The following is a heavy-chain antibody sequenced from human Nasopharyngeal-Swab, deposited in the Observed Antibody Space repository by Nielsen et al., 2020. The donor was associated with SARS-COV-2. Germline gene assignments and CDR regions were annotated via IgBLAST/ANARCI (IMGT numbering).Heavy chain of an antibody. CDR3: SSEGSGVFGVVIYAFDI. D-gene: IGHD3-3*01. Sequence: ASVKVSCKVSGYTLTVLPIHWVLQPPGKGLEWMGTVVPADGEPIYAQNFQGRVTMTAATSTYTAYLELSSMRSEATAVYYCSSEGSGVFGVVIYAFDIWGPGTLVTVSS. J-gene: IGHJ3*02. CDR1: GYTLTVLP. CDR2: VVPADGEP. V-gene: IGHV1-24*01.